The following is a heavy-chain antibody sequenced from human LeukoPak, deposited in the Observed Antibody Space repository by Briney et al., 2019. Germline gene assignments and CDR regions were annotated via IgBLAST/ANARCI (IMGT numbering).Heavy chain of an antibody. D-gene: IGHD3-10*01. J-gene: IGHJ3*02. CDR2: INPNSGGT. CDR1: GYTFTGYY. V-gene: IGHV1-2*02. Sequence: ASVKVSCKASGYTFTGYYMYWVRQAPGQGLEWMGWINPNSGGTNYAQKFQGRVTMTRDTSISTAYMELSRLRSDDTAVYYCARSKPYGSGSYYLDAFDIWGQGTMVTVSS. CDR3: ARSKPYGSGSYYLDAFDI.